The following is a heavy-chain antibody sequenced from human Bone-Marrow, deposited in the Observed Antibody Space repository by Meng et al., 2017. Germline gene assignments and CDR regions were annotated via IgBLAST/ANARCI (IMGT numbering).Heavy chain of an antibody. CDR2: IGTAGDT. CDR1: GFTFSSYD. Sequence: GGSLRLSCAASGFTFSSYDMHWVRQATGKGLEWVSAIGTAGDTYYPGSVKGRFTISRENAKNSLYLQMNSLRAGDTAVYYCARGAGYYDSSGDDAFDIWGQGTMVTVS. V-gene: IGHV3-13*01. CDR3: ARGAGYYDSSGDDAFDI. J-gene: IGHJ3*02. D-gene: IGHD3-22*01.